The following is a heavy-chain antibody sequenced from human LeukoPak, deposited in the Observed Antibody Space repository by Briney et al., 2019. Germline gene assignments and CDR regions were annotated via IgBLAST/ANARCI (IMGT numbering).Heavy chain of an antibody. J-gene: IGHJ6*02. Sequence: AGGSLRLSCTASGFTFSDYGMHWVRQAPGKGLEWVALISYDGDSKYYADSVKGRFTISRDNSKNTLYVQMNSLRVEDTAVYYCAKGELSLVRGVSYYGMDVWGQGTTVTVSS. CDR1: GFTFSDYG. CDR3: AKGELSLVRGVSYYGMDV. V-gene: IGHV3-30*18. D-gene: IGHD3-10*01. CDR2: ISYDGDSK.